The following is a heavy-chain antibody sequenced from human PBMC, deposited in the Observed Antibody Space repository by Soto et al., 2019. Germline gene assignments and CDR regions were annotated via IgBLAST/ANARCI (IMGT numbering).Heavy chain of an antibody. V-gene: IGHV1-69*13. J-gene: IGHJ4*02. Sequence: SVKVSCKASGGTFSSYAISWVRQAPGQGLEWMGGIIPIFGTANYAQKFQGRVTITADESTSTAYMELSSLRSEDTAVYYCARESVVAATGPFDYWGQGPLVTVSS. D-gene: IGHD2-15*01. CDR3: ARESVVAATGPFDY. CDR2: IIPIFGTA. CDR1: GGTFSSYA.